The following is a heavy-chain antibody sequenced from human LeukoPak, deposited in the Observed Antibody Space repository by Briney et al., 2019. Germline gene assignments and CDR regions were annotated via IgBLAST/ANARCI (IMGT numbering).Heavy chain of an antibody. CDR2: ISSSGSTI. CDR1: GFTFSSYA. CDR3: ARDKAVAGIDY. Sequence: GGSLRLSCAASGFTFSSYAMSWIRQAPGKGLEWVSYISSSGSTIYYADSVKGRFTISRDNAKNSLYLQMNSLRAEDTAVYYCARDKAVAGIDYWGQGTLVTVSS. J-gene: IGHJ4*02. V-gene: IGHV3-11*01. D-gene: IGHD6-19*01.